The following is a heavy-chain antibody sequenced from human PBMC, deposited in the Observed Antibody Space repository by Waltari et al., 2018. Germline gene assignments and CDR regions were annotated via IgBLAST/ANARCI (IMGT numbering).Heavy chain of an antibody. D-gene: IGHD3-22*01. CDR2: INSDGSDT. CDR3: ARVARKTYSSPVPGRDYYYGMDV. Sequence: EEQLVESGGGLIQPGESLRVSCAVSGFTFRRYWMTGVRQAQGRGLLWVARINSDGSDTSYADSVKGRFTISRDNARNTVYLQMKSLRAEDTAVYYCARVARKTYSSPVPGRDYYYGMDVWGLGTTVTVSS. CDR1: GFTFRRYW. V-gene: IGHV3-74*01. J-gene: IGHJ6*02.